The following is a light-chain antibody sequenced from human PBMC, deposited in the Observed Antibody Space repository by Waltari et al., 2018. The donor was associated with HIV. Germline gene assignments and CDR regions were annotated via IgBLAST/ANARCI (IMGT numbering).Light chain of an antibody. Sequence: AIQLTQSPSSLSASVGDRVTITCLASQGISSALAWYQQKPGNAPKLLLYDASRLESGVPSRFSGSGSVTDFTLTIRSLQTEDFATYYCRQFISYPITCGQGTRLEI. J-gene: IGKJ5*01. V-gene: IGKV1-13*02. CDR3: RQFISYPIT. CDR2: DAS. CDR1: QGISSA.